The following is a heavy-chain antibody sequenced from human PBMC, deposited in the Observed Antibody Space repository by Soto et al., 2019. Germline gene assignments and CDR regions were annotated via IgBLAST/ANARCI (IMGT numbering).Heavy chain of an antibody. Sequence: GQGLEWMGGIIPIFGTANYAQKFQGRVTITADESTSTAYMELSSLRSEDTAVYYCARARDFWSGYYLENNGSALRGHGTLVTGSS. J-gene: IGHJ5*02. D-gene: IGHD3-3*01. CDR3: ARARDFWSGYYLENNGSAL. V-gene: IGHV1-69*01. CDR2: IIPIFGTA.